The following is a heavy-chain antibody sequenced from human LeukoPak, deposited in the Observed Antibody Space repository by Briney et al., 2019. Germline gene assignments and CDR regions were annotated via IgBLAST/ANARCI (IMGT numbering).Heavy chain of an antibody. V-gene: IGHV3-30*09. CDR2: ISYDGNTK. J-gene: IGHJ3*02. Sequence: PGRSLRLACAATGLTFSNFPMHWVRQAPGKGLEWVAVISYDGNTKYYADSVKGRFAITRDNSKNTLFLQMNSLRAEDTAVYYCAREAIGTTKSDDAFDIWGQGTMVTVSS. D-gene: IGHD1-1*01. CDR3: AREAIGTTKSDDAFDI. CDR1: GLTFSNFP.